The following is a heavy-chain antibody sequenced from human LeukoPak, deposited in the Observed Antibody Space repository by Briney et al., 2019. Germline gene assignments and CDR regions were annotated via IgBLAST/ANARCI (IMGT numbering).Heavy chain of an antibody. CDR1: GYTLTELS. V-gene: IGHV1-24*01. CDR2: FDPEDGET. J-gene: IGHJ1*01. D-gene: IGHD3-22*01. Sequence: ASVKVSCKVSGYTLTELSMHWVRQAPGKGLEWMGGFDPEDGETIYAQKFQGRVTMTEDTSTDTAYMELSSLRSEDTAVYYCATGPTYYYDSSGYQEYFQHWGQGTLVTVSS. CDR3: ATGPTYYYDSSGYQEYFQH.